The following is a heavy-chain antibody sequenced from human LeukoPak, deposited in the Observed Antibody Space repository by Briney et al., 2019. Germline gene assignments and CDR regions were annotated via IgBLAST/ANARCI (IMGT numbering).Heavy chain of an antibody. V-gene: IGHV1-69*05. CDR2: IIPIFGTA. D-gene: IGHD3-16*02. J-gene: IGHJ4*02. CDR3: ARQDIGGVMVPSFDY. CDR1: GGTFISYA. Sequence: SVKVSCKASGGTFISYAISWVRQAPGQGLEWMGRIIPIFGTANYAQKFQGRVTITTDESTSTAYMELSSLRSEDTAVYYCARQDIGGVMVPSFDYWGQGTLVTVSS.